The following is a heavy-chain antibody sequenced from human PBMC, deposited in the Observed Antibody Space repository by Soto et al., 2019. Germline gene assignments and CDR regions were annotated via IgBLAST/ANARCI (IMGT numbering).Heavy chain of an antibody. CDR2: IHYTGST. CDR3: ARDSYGGFPFDY. Sequence: QVQLQESGPGLVKPSETLSLTCFVSGGSLTNYYWGWVRQSPGRRLEWIGYIHYTGSTNYNPSLKSRVTISIDTSQSQFSLRLTSVSAADTAVYYCARDSYGGFPFDYWGQGTLVTVSS. D-gene: IGHD5-12*01. V-gene: IGHV4-59*01. CDR1: GGSLTNYY. J-gene: IGHJ4*02.